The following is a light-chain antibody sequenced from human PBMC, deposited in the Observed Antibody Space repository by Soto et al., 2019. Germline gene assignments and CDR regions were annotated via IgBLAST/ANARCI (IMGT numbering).Light chain of an antibody. CDR1: QSVSSR. Sequence: EIVMTQSPDTLSMSPGEGATLSCRASQSVSSRLVWYQQKPGQAPRLLIYGASTRATGIPARFSGSGSGTEFTLTISSLQSEDFEIYEFQQYDSWPRTFGQGTKVEIK. CDR2: GAS. V-gene: IGKV3-15*01. CDR3: QQYDSWPRT. J-gene: IGKJ1*01.